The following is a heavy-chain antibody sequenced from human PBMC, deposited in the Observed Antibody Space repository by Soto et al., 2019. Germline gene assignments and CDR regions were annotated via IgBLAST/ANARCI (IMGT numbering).Heavy chain of an antibody. D-gene: IGHD1-1*01. CDR1: GFTFDTYG. CDR3: ARVTPGNNLYYFHGLDF. V-gene: IGHV3-30-3*01. J-gene: IGHJ6*02. CDR2: ISYEGSNT. Sequence: GGSLRLSCVASGFTFDTYGIHWVRQAPGKGLQWVGRISYEGSNTYYAESVRSRFTFSKDNSMNALYLQMNTLRPEDTGVYYCARVTPGNNLYYFHGLDFWGQGASVTVSS.